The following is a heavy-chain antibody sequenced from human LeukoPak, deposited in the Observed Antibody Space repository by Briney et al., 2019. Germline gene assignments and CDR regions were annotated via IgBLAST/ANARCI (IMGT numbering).Heavy chain of an antibody. CDR3: ARVAMGDFWTRSYYMDV. CDR2: IYTSGST. V-gene: IGHV4-61*02. J-gene: IGHJ6*03. Sequence: SETLSLTCTVSGGPVSSGNHFWGWVRQSPGKTLEWIGRIYTSGSTNYNPSLKSRVTISVDTSKNQFSLKLSSVTAADTAVYYCARVAMGDFWTRSYYMDVWGKGTTVTVSS. CDR1: GGPVSSGNHF. D-gene: IGHD3-3*01.